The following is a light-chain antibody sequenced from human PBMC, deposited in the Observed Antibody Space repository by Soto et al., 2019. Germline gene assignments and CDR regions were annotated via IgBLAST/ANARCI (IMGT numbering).Light chain of an antibody. CDR1: VSDVGGYDS. Sequence: SVLTQPASVSGSPGQSITISCPGTVSDVGGYDSVSWYQQHPGRAPKLIIYGVNNRPSGVSNRFSASKSADTASLTISGLQAEDEANYYCSSYAGSSTPYVFGTGTKVTVL. J-gene: IGLJ1*01. CDR2: GVN. V-gene: IGLV2-14*03. CDR3: SSYAGSSTPYV.